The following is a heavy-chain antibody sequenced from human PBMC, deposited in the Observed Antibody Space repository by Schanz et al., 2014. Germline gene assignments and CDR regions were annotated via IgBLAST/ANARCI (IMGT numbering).Heavy chain of an antibody. CDR2: LRHDGSKK. V-gene: IGHV3-30*02. CDR1: GFTFSSYD. CDR3: ARDFHGYGPHLDY. Sequence: VQLVESGGGLVQPGGSLRLSCTASGFTFSSYDVFWVRQAPGKGLEWVAILRHDGSKKYYADSVKGRFTVSRDNSKNTLYLQLNSLRAEDTAVYYSARDFHGYGPHLDYWGQGSLVTVSS. D-gene: IGHD5-12*01. J-gene: IGHJ4*02.